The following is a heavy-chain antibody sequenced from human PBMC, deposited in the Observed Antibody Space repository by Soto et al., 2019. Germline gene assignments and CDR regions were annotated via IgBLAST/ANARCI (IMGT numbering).Heavy chain of an antibody. J-gene: IGHJ3*02. V-gene: IGHV1-3*01. D-gene: IGHD3-10*01. Sequence: QVQLVQSGAEVKKPGASVKVSCKASGYTFTSYAMHWVRQAPGQRLERMGRINAGNGNTKYSQKLQGRVAIIRDTPASTGYNELSSLRFEDTAVYYCARAIRGVAFDIWGQWTMVTVSS. CDR2: INAGNGNT. CDR1: GYTFTSYA. CDR3: ARAIRGVAFDI.